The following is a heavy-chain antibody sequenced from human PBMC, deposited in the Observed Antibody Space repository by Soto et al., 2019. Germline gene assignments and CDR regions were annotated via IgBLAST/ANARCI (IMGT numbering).Heavy chain of an antibody. CDR1: GGTFSSYA. CDR3: ASVSSGIAAENWFDP. Sequence: SVKVSCKASGGTFSSYAISWVRQAPGQGLEWMGGIIPIFGTANYAQKFQGRVTITADESTSTAYMELSSLRSEDTAVYYCASVSSGIAAENWFDPWGQGTLVTVSS. V-gene: IGHV1-69*13. CDR2: IIPIFGTA. D-gene: IGHD6-13*01. J-gene: IGHJ5*02.